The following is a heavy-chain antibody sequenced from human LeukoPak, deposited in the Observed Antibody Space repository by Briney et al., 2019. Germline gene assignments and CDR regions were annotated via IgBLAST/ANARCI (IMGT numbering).Heavy chain of an antibody. CDR2: ISYDGSNK. CDR3: ARGFRIAARPVDY. V-gene: IGHV3-30-3*01. Sequence: GRSLRLSCAASGFTFSSYAMHWVRQAPGKGLEWVAVISYDGSNKYYADSVKGRFTISRDNSKNTLYLQMNSLRAEDTAVYYCARGFRIAARPVDYWGQGTLVTVSS. D-gene: IGHD6-6*01. J-gene: IGHJ4*02. CDR1: GFTFSSYA.